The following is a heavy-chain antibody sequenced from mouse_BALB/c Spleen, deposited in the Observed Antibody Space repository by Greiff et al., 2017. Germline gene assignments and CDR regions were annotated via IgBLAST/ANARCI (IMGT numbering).Heavy chain of an antibody. J-gene: IGHJ4*01. CDR3: ARAECGSMDY. V-gene: IGHV2-9*02. CDR1: GFSLTSYC. CDR2: ICAGGST. Sequence: VQLVESGPGLVAPSQSLSITCTASGFSLTSYCVHWVRQPPGKGLEWLGVICAGGSTYYNSALMSRLSISKDNSKSRVCLKMNSLQTDDTAMYYCARAECGSMDYWGQGASVTVSS. D-gene: IGHD1-1*01.